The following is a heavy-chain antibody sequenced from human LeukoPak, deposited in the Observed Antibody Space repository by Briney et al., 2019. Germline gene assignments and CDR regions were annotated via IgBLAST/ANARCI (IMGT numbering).Heavy chain of an antibody. CDR1: GFTFSSYW. CDR3: ARVQYYGSGSYYNWFDP. Sequence: GGSLRLSCAASGFTFSSYWMHWVRQAPGKGLVWVSRINSDGSSTNYADSVKGRFTISRDNAKNTLYLQMNSLRAEDTAVYYCARVQYYGSGSYYNWFDPWGQGTLVTVSS. CDR2: INSDGSST. V-gene: IGHV3-74*01. D-gene: IGHD3-10*01. J-gene: IGHJ5*02.